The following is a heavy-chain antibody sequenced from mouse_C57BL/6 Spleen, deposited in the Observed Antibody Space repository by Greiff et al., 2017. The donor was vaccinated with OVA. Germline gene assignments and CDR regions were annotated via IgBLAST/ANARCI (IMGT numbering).Heavy chain of an antibody. D-gene: IGHD4-1*01. CDR3: ARRLTGTLDYAMDY. V-gene: IGHV1-55*01. CDR1: GYTFTSYW. Sequence: QVQLQQPGAELVKPGASVKMSCKASGYTFTSYWITWVKQRPGQGLEWIGDIYPGSGSTNYNEEFKSKATLTVDTSSSTAYMQLSSLTSEDSAVYYCARRLTGTLDYAMDYWGQGTSVTVSS. J-gene: IGHJ4*01. CDR2: IYPGSGST.